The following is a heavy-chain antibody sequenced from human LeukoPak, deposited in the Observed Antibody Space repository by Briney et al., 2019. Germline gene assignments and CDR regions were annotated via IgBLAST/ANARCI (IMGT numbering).Heavy chain of an antibody. Sequence: SETLSLTCAVYGGSFSGYYWSWIRQPPGKGLEWIGEINHSGDTNYNPSLKSRVTISVDTSKNQFSLKLSSVTAADTAVYYCARLPGYSSSWYGYYYMDVWGKGTTVTVSS. CDR3: ARLPGYSSSWYGYYYMDV. J-gene: IGHJ6*03. D-gene: IGHD6-13*01. V-gene: IGHV4-34*01. CDR1: GGSFSGYY. CDR2: INHSGDT.